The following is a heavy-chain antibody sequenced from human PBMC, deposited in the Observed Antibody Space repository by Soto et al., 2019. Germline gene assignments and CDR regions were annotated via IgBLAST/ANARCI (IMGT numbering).Heavy chain of an antibody. CDR3: AKVTSSYYDSSGSPAY. D-gene: IGHD3-22*01. CDR2: ISYDGSNK. V-gene: IGHV3-30*18. Sequence: GGSLRLSCAASGFTFSSYGMHWVRQAPGKGLEWVAVISYDGSNKYYADSVKGRFTISRDNSKNTLYLQMNSLRAEDTAVYYCAKVTSSYYDSSGSPAYWGQGTLVTVYS. J-gene: IGHJ4*02. CDR1: GFTFSSYG.